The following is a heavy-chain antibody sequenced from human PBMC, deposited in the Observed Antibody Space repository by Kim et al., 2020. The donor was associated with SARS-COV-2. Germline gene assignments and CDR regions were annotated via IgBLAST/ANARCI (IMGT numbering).Heavy chain of an antibody. CDR1: GYTFTSYA. Sequence: ASVKVSCKSSGYTFTSYAMNWVRQAPGQGLEWMGWINTNTGNPTYAQGFPGRVVFALDTSVSTAYLQISSLKAEDTAVYYCARVGAGQLPNPFYYFGMDVRGQGDTDAVSS. CDR2: INTNTGNP. CDR3: ARVGAGQLPNPFYYFGMDV. J-gene: IGHJ6*01. V-gene: IGHV7-4-1*02. D-gene: IGHD2-2*01.